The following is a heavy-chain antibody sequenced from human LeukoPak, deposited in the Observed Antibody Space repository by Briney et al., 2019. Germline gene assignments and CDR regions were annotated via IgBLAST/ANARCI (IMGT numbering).Heavy chain of an antibody. D-gene: IGHD2-2*01. CDR2: MNPNSGNT. CDR1: GYTFSSHD. V-gene: IGHV1-8*01. J-gene: IGHJ5*02. CDR3: ARQSVPWDSATRPLGFDP. Sequence: ASVKVSCKASGYTFSSHDINWVRQATGQGHEWMGWMNPNSGNTGYAQKFQGRVTMTRNTSISTAYMELSSLRSEDTAVYYCARQSVPWDSATRPLGFDPWGQGTLVTVSS.